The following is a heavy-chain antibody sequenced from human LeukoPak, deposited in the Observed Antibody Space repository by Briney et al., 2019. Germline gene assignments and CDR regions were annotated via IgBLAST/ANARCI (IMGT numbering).Heavy chain of an antibody. CDR2: INHSGST. CDR3: ARFVVVASYYFDY. Sequence: GKGLXXXGEINHSGSTNYTPSLKSRVTISVDTSKNQFSLKLSSVTAADTAVYYCARFVVVASYYFDYWGQGTLVTVSS. J-gene: IGHJ4*02. V-gene: IGHV4-34*01. D-gene: IGHD2-15*01.